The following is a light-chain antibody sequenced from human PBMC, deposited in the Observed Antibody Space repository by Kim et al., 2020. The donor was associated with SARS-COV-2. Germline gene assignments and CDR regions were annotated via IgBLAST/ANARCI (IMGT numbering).Light chain of an antibody. Sequence: DIQMTQSPSSLSASVGDRVTITCQASQDISNYLNWYQQKPGKAPKLLIHDASSLKTGVPSRFSGSGSGTDFTFSISRLQPEDIATYYCQAYDNLPLTFGGGTKVDIK. V-gene: IGKV1-33*01. CDR1: QDISNY. J-gene: IGKJ4*01. CDR2: DAS. CDR3: QAYDNLPLT.